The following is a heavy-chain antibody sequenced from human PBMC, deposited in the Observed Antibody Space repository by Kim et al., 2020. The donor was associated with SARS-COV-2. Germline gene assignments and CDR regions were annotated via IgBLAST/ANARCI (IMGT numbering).Heavy chain of an antibody. CDR1: GFTFRSYA. Sequence: GGSLRLSCAASGFTFRSYAMTWVRQAPGKGLEWVSAISASGAYTYYADSVQGRFTISRDNAKNTHHLQMNSLRAEDTAIYYCAKGQSGTNQERYFDYWGQGTLVTVSS. V-gene: IGHV3-23*01. J-gene: IGHJ4*02. D-gene: IGHD1-26*01. CDR3: AKGQSGTNQERYFDY. CDR2: ISASGAYT.